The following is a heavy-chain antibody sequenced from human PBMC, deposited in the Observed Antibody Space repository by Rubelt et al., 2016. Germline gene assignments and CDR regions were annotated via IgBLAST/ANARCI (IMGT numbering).Heavy chain of an antibody. Sequence: EVQLVESGGGLVKPGGSLRLSCAASGFTFSSYWMHWVRQAPGKGLVWVSRINSDGSSTSYADSVKGRFTISRDNAKNTLYLQMNSPRAEDTAVYYCARGAARRYYYYGMDVWGQGTTVTVSS. CDR2: INSDGSST. CDR3: ARGAARRYYYYGMDV. CDR1: GFTFSSYW. J-gene: IGHJ6*02. D-gene: IGHD6-6*01. V-gene: IGHV3-74*02.